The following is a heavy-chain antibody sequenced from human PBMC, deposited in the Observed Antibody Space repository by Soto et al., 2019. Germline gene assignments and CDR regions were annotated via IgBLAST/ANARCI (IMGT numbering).Heavy chain of an antibody. V-gene: IGHV3-7*03. CDR2: IKHDTSEA. CDR1: GFKFSDYW. Sequence: GGSLRLSCAASGFKFSDYWMSWVRQAPGKGLEWVGNIKHDTSEAHYADSVKGRFTITRDNIKNFLFLQMNGLRSGDTASYYCARDGLLFSGPYRPSRFDYWGLGTLVTVS. J-gene: IGHJ4*02. D-gene: IGHD3-16*02. CDR3: ARDGLLFSGPYRPSRFDY.